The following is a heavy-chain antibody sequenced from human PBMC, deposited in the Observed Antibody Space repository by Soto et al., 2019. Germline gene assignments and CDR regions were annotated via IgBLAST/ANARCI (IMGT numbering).Heavy chain of an antibody. CDR2: ITATGDRT. D-gene: IGHD3-22*01. Sequence: GGSLRLSCADSGFRFSSYSMGWVRQTPGKGLEWVAAITATGDRTYYADSVTGRFTISRDNSKKTHYLQMTSLRAEDTAMYYCATMNGYFEYWGQGTPVTV. CDR1: GFRFSSYS. V-gene: IGHV3-23*01. CDR3: ATMNGYFEY. J-gene: IGHJ4*02.